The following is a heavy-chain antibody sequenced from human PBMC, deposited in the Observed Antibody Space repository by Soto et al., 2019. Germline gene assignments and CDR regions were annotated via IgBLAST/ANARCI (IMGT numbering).Heavy chain of an antibody. J-gene: IGHJ3*02. CDR1: GYTFTSYG. CDR3: ARVQLYSSSWSAFEI. Sequence: ASVKVSCKASGYTFTSYGIVWVRQAPGQGLEWMGWISPNNGNTNYAQRLQGRVTMATDTSTSTAYMELRSLRSDDTAVYYCARVQLYSSSWSAFEIWGQGTMVTVSS. D-gene: IGHD6-13*01. V-gene: IGHV1-18*01. CDR2: ISPNNGNT.